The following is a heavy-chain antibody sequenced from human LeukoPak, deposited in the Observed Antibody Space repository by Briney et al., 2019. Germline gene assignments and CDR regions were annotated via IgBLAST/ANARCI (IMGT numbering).Heavy chain of an antibody. J-gene: IGHJ4*02. CDR1: GFTFSSYA. CDR2: ISGSGGST. V-gene: IGHV3-23*01. D-gene: IGHD3-22*01. CDR3: AKYSGYYLGGQSIDY. Sequence: GGSLRLSCAASGFTFSSYAMSWVRQAPGKGLEWVSAISGSGGSTYYADSVKGRFTISRDNSKNTLYLQMNSLRAEDTAVYYCAKYSGYYLGGQSIDYWGQGTLVTVSS.